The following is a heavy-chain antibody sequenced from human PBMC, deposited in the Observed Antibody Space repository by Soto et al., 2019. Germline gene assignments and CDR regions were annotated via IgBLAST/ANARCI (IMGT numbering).Heavy chain of an antibody. CDR2: MNPNSGNT. V-gene: IGHV1-8*01. CDR3: ARGSTSEWEGLEPAAGP. Sequence: GASVKVSCKASGYTFTSYDINWVRQATGRGLEWMGWMNPNSGNTGYAQKFQGRVTMTRNTSISTAYMELSSLRSEDTAVYYCARGSTSEWEGLEPAAGPWGQGTLVTVYS. CDR1: GYTFTSYD. D-gene: IGHD1-1*01. J-gene: IGHJ5*02.